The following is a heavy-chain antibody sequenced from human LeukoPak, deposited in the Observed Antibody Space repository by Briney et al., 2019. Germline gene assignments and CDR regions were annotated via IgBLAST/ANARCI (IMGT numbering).Heavy chain of an antibody. V-gene: IGHV3-23*01. D-gene: IGHD4-23*01. CDR2: ISGSGATT. CDR1: GYIFSSHW. CDR3: ARDPRHGGNA. J-gene: IGHJ5*02. Sequence: GGSLRLSCAASGYIFSSHWMHWVRQAPGKGLEWVSIISGSGATTNYADSVKGRFTIARDNSKNTLYLQMNSLRVEDTAVYYCARDPRHGGNAWGQGTLVTVSS.